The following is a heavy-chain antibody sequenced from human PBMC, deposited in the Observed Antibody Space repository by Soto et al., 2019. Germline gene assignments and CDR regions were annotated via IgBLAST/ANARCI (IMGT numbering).Heavy chain of an antibody. J-gene: IGHJ3*01. D-gene: IGHD2-21*01. Sequence: QVQLVQSGAEVRKPGSSVKVSCKASGVTFSSYTISWVRQAPGQGLEWMGRIIPVLGVANYAPKFQGRLTMIADEPTSTVYMDLSSLRSEATAMYYARWLSNGDSVVSDFWGQGTFITVSS. CDR1: GVTFSSYT. CDR2: IIPVLGVA. V-gene: IGHV1-69*02. CDR3: RWLSNGDSVVSDF.